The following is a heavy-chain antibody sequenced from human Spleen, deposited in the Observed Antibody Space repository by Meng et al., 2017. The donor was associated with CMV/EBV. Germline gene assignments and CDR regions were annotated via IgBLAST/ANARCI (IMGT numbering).Heavy chain of an antibody. J-gene: IGHJ4*02. CDR2: IKQDGSEK. D-gene: IGHD3-10*01. Sequence: GGSLRLSCAASGFTFSSYWMSWVRQAPGKGLEWVANIKQDGSEKYYVDSVKGRFTISRDNARNSLYLQMNSLRAEDTAFYHCARDTSYGSFDYWGQGTMVTVSS. CDR3: ARDTSYGSFDY. CDR1: GFTFSSYW. V-gene: IGHV3-7*03.